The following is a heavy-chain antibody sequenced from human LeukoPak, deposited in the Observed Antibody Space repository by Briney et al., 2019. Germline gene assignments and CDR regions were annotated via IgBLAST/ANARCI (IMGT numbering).Heavy chain of an antibody. CDR2: INHSGTT. CDR1: GGSFGDYY. CDR3: ARTPPPGATAYGVVDS. Sequence: SETLSLTCAVYGGSFGDYYWNWIRQPPGKGLEWIAEINHSGTTDYNPSLKSRVSISVDTSKNQFSLRLNSVTAADTAVYFCARTPPPGATAYGVVDSWGQGTLVTVSS. V-gene: IGHV4-34*01. D-gene: IGHD3-10*01. J-gene: IGHJ5*01.